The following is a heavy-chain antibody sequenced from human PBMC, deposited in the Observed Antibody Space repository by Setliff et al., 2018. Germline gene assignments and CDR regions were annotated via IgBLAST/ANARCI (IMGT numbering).Heavy chain of an antibody. CDR2: INHSGST. CDR3: TVYNTGSSKDHY. Sequence: PSETLSLTCAVYGGSFSGYYWIWIRRPPGKGLEWIGEINHSGSTNYNPSLKSRVTISVDTSKNQFSLKLSSVTAADTALYYCTVYNTGSSKDHYWGQGTPVTVSS. V-gene: IGHV4-34*01. D-gene: IGHD2-8*02. CDR1: GGSFSGYY. J-gene: IGHJ4*02.